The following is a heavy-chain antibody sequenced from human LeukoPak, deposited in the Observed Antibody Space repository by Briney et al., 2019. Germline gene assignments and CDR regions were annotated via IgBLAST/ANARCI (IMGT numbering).Heavy chain of an antibody. Sequence: SETLSLTCTVSGGSISSYYWSWIRQPPGKGLEWIGYIYYSGSTNYNPSLKSRVTISVDTSKNQFSLKLSSVTAADTAVYYCARDGGDYGSNFDYWGQGTLVTVSS. V-gene: IGHV4-59*01. J-gene: IGHJ4*02. CDR2: IYYSGST. CDR1: GGSISSYY. CDR3: ARDGGDYGSNFDY. D-gene: IGHD4-17*01.